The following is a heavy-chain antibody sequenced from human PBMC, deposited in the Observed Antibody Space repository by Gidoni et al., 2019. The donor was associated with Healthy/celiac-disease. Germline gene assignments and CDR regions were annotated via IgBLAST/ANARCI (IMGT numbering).Heavy chain of an antibody. J-gene: IGHJ6*02. V-gene: IGHV3-48*03. CDR2: ISSSGSTI. CDR3: ARHREIVGATTYYYYGMDV. Sequence: EVQLVESGGGLVQPGGSLRLSCAASGFTFSSYEMNWGRQAPGQGLEWVSYISSSGSTIYYADSVKGRFTISRDNAKNSLYLQMNSLRAEDTAVYYCARHREIVGATTYYYYGMDVWGQGTTVTVSS. D-gene: IGHD1-26*01. CDR1: GFTFSSYE.